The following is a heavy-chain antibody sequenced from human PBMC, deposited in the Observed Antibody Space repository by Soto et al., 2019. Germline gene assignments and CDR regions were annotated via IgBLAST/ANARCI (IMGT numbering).Heavy chain of an antibody. CDR1: GYTFTGYY. V-gene: IGHV1-2*02. D-gene: IGHD6-13*01. CDR2: INPNSGGT. Sequence: ASVKVSCKASGYTFTGYYMHWVRQAPGQGLEWMGWINPNSGGTNYAQKFQGRVTMTRDTSISTAYMELSRLRSDDTAVYYRARDKQQLNYYYYYGMDVWGQGTTVTVSS. CDR3: ARDKQQLNYYYYYGMDV. J-gene: IGHJ6*02.